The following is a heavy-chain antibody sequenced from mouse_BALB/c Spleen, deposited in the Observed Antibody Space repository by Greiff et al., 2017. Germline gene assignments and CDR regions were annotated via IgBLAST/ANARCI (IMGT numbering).Heavy chain of an antibody. CDR3: ARHGDYALCFDY. D-gene: IGHD2-4*01. J-gene: IGHJ2*01. CDR1: GFTFSSYA. V-gene: IGHV5-9-3*01. CDR2: ISSGGSYT. Sequence: EVQVVESGGGLVKPGGSLKLSCAASGFTFSSYAMSWVRQTPEKRLEWVATISSGGSYTYYPDSVKGRFTISRDNAKNTLYLQMSSLRSEDTAMYYCARHGDYALCFDYWGQGTTLTVSS.